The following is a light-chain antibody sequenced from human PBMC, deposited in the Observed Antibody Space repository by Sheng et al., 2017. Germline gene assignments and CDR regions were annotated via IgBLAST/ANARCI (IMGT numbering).Light chain of an antibody. CDR3: TSYAGSSTYV. V-gene: IGLV2-8*01. J-gene: IGLJ1*01. Sequence: QSALTQPASVSGSPGQSITISCTGTSSDVGGYNYVSWYQQHPGKAPKLMIYEVNKRPSGVPDRFSGSKSGNTASLTVSGLQAEDEADYYCTSYAGSSTYVFGTGTKVTVL. CDR1: SSDVGGYNY. CDR2: EVN.